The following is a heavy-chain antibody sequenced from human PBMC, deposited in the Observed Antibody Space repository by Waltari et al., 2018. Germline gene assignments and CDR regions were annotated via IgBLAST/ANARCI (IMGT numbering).Heavy chain of an antibody. J-gene: IGHJ4*02. V-gene: IGHV4-38-2*01. D-gene: IGHD6-13*01. CDR1: GYSISSGYY. CDR3: ASSHTYSSNWYYYFDY. Sequence: QVQLQESGPGLVKPSETLSLTCAVSGYSISSGYYLGWLRQPQGKGLEWIGSIYHSGSTYYNPSLKSRVTISVDTSKNQFSLKLSSVTAADTAVYYCASSHTYSSNWYYYFDYWGQGILVTVSS. CDR2: IYHSGST.